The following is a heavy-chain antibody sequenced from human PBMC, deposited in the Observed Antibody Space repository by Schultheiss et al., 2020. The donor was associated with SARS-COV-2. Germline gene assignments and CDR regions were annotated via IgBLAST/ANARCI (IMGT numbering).Heavy chain of an antibody. CDR3: ARGPGGDYVG. Sequence: GGSLRLSCAASGFTFSSYWMHWVRQAPGKGLVWVAVIWYDGSNKYYADSVKGRFTISRDNSKNTLYLQMNSLRAEDTAVYYCARGPGGDYVGWGQGTLVTVSS. D-gene: IGHD4-17*01. J-gene: IGHJ4*02. CDR2: IWYDGSNK. V-gene: IGHV3-33*08. CDR1: GFTFSSYW.